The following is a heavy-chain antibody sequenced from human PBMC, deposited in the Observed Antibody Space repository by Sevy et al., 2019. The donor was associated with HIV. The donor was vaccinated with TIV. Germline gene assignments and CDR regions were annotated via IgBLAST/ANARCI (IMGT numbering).Heavy chain of an antibody. V-gene: IGHV1-2*02. CDR1: GYTFTGYY. J-gene: IGHJ4*02. CDR2: INPNSGGT. Sequence: ASVKVSCKASGYTFTGYYLHWVRQAPGQGLEWMGWINPNSGGTNYAPKFQGRVTMTRDTSISTASMELSRLGSDDTAVYYCTGSAAEVKNFYCGGDCYSDYWGQGTLVTVSS. D-gene: IGHD2-21*02. CDR3: TGSAAEVKNFYCGGDCYSDY.